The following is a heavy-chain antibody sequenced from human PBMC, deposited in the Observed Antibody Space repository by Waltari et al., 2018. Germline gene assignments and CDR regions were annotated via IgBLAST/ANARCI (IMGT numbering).Heavy chain of an antibody. CDR3: AKGVVDSGYGHNWFDP. D-gene: IGHD5-12*01. V-gene: IGHV3-7*01. CDR2: IKQDGSEK. J-gene: IGHJ5*02. Sequence: EVQLVESGGGLVQPGGSLRLSCAASGFTFSSYWMSWVRQAPGKGLEWVANIKQDGSEKYYVDSVKGRFTISRDNAKNSLYLQMNSLRAEDTAVYYCAKGVVDSGYGHNWFDPWGQGTLVTVSS. CDR1: GFTFSSYW.